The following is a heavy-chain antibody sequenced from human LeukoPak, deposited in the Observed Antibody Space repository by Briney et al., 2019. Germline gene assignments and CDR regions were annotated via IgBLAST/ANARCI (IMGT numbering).Heavy chain of an antibody. D-gene: IGHD5-18*01. CDR2: IYSGGST. Sequence: GGSLRLSCAASGFTVSSNYMSWVRQAPGKGLEWVSVIYSGGSTYYADSVKGRFTISRDNSRNTLYLQVNSLRAEDTAVYYCAREGYSYGYFYLDYWGQGTLVTVSS. CDR3: AREGYSYGYFYLDY. V-gene: IGHV3-53*01. J-gene: IGHJ4*02. CDR1: GFTVSSNY.